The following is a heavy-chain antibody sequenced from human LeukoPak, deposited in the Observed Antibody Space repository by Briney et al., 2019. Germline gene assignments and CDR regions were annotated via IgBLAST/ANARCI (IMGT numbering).Heavy chain of an antibody. CDR2: ISSDESDK. J-gene: IGHJ4*02. Sequence: GGSLRLSCAASGFTFSSYPMHWVRQAPGKGLEWVALISSDESDKKYADSVKGRFTISRDNSKNTLYLQMHSLRVEDTAVYYCARDYPADHWGQGTLVTVSS. CDR3: ARDYPADH. CDR1: GFTFSSYP. V-gene: IGHV3-30-3*01.